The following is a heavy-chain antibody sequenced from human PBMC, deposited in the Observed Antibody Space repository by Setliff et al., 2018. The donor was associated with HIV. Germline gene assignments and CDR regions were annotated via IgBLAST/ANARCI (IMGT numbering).Heavy chain of an antibody. CDR2: IYYSGST. D-gene: IGHD6-6*01. CDR3: ARVPYSTSSGFDP. J-gene: IGHJ5*02. Sequence: SETLSLTCTVSGGSISSGSYYWSWIRQPPGKGLEWIGSIYYSGSTYYNPSLKSRVTISVDTSKNQFSLKLSSVTAADTAVYYCARVPYSTSSGFDPWGQGTLVTVSS. V-gene: IGHV4-39*01. CDR1: GGSISSGSYY.